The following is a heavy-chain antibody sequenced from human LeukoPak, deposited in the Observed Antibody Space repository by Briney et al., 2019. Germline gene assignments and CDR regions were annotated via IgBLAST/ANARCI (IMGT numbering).Heavy chain of an antibody. D-gene: IGHD4-17*01. CDR1: GYTFTGYY. V-gene: IGHV1-2*02. CDR3: ARGASGVYTVTTSWFDP. Sequence: ASVKVSCKASGYTFTGYYMHWVRQAPGQGLEWMGWINPNSGGTNYAQKFQGRVTMTRDTSISTAYMELSRLRSDDTAVYYCARGASGVYTVTTSWFDPWAREPWSPSPQ. J-gene: IGHJ5*02. CDR2: INPNSGGT.